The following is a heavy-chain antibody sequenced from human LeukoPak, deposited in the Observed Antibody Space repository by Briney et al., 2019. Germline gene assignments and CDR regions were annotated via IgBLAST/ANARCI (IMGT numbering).Heavy chain of an antibody. CDR3: ARDRGTMRYFQH. CDR1: GGSISSGGYS. Sequence: SETLSLTCAVSGGSISSGGYSWSWIRQPPGKGLEWIGYIYYSGSTYYNPSLKSRVTISVDTSKNQFSLKLSSVTAADTAVYYCARDRGTMRYFQHWGQGTLVTVSS. D-gene: IGHD3-10*01. J-gene: IGHJ1*01. CDR2: IYYSGST. V-gene: IGHV4-30-2*05.